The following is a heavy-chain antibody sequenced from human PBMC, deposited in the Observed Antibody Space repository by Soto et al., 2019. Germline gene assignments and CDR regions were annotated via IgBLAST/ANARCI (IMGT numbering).Heavy chain of an antibody. CDR3: AKDRGGGATTFDY. CDR1: GFTFSSYA. V-gene: IGHV3-23*01. CDR2: ISGSGGST. Sequence: EVQLLESGGGLVQPGGSLRLSCAASGFTFSSYAMSWVRQAPGKGLEWVSAISGSGGSTYYADSVKGRFTISRDNSKNPLYLQMKGLGAGETAVYYWAKDRGGGATTFDYWGQGTLVTVSS. J-gene: IGHJ4*02. D-gene: IGHD1-26*01.